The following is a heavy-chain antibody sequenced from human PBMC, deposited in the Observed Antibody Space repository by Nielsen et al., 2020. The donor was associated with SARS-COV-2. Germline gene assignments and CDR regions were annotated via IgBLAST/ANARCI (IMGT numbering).Heavy chain of an antibody. J-gene: IGHJ4*02. CDR2: IKQDGSEK. CDR3: ARASITFGGVIVPFDY. D-gene: IGHD3-16*02. Sequence: GGSLRLSCAASGFTFSSYWMSWVRQAPGKGLEWVANIKQDGSEKYYVDSVKGRFTISRDNAKNSLYLQMNSLRAEDTAVYYCARASITFGGVIVPFDYWGQGTLVTVSS. CDR1: GFTFSSYW. V-gene: IGHV3-7*05.